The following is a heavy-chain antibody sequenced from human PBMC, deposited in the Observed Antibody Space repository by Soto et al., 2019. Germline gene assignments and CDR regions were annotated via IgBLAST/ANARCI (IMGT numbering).Heavy chain of an antibody. J-gene: IGHJ4*02. V-gene: IGHV4-59*08. CDR2: MYYTGCS. Sequence: PSETLSLTCSFSGDSVTSHYLTWILQSPEKGLEWIGYMYYTGCSYYNPSLESRLTISVDKSKNQFSLKLMSLSAADTAVYYGGRLEGLATISYYFAYRGQGALVTVSP. D-gene: IGHD3-9*01. CDR3: GRLEGLATISYYFAY. CDR1: GDSVTSHY.